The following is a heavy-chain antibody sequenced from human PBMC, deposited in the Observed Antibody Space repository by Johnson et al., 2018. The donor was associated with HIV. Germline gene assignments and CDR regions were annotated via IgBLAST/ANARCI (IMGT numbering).Heavy chain of an antibody. D-gene: IGHD5-12*01. CDR1: GFTFDDYA. V-gene: IGHV3-9*01. CDR2: ISWNSGSI. CDR3: PKVPGGYSGYDTAFDI. J-gene: IGHJ3*02. Sequence: LVESGGGLVQPGRSLRLSCAASGFTFDDYAMHWVRQAPGKGLEWVSGISWNSGSIGYADSVKGRFTISRDNAKNSLYLQMNSLRAEDTALYYCPKVPGGYSGYDTAFDIWGQGTMVTVSS.